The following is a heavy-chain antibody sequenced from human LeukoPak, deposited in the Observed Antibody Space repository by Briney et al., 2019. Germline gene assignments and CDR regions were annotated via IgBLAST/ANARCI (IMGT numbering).Heavy chain of an antibody. Sequence: SETLSLTCAVYGGSFSGYYWSWIRQPPGKGLEWIGEINHSGSTNYNPSLKSRVTISVDTSKNQFSLKLSSVTAADTAVYYCARHEGAVAGTIDYWGQGTLVTVSS. J-gene: IGHJ4*02. CDR3: ARHEGAVAGTIDY. V-gene: IGHV4-34*01. D-gene: IGHD6-19*01. CDR1: GGSFSGYY. CDR2: INHSGST.